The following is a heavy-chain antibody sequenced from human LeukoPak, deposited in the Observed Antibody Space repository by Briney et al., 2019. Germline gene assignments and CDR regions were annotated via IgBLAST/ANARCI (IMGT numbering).Heavy chain of an antibody. CDR1: GGAISSDNYY. Sequence: SETLSLTCTVSGGAISSDNYYWGWIRQPPGKGLKWIGSINYSGTTYYNPSLKSRVSISVDTSRTQFSLRLSSVTAADTAVYYCARLSDYWGQGTLVTVSS. CDR2: INYSGTT. CDR3: ARLSDY. J-gene: IGHJ4*02. V-gene: IGHV4-39*01.